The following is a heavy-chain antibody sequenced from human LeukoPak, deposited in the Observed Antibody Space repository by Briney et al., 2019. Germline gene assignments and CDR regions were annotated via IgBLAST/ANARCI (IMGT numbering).Heavy chain of an antibody. CDR2: IYYSGST. D-gene: IGHD5-18*01. J-gene: IGHJ4*02. CDR1: GRSISSSSYY. V-gene: IGHV4-39*01. CDR3: ASGDKGGYSYPFDY. Sequence: PSETLSLTCTVSGRSISSSSYYWGWIRQPPGKGLEWIGSIYYSGSTYYNPSLKSRVTISVDTSKNQFSLKLSSVTAADTAVYYCASGDKGGYSYPFDYWGQGTLVTVSS.